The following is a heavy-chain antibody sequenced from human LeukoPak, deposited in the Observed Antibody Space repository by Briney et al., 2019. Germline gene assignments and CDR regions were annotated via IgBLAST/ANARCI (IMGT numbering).Heavy chain of an antibody. J-gene: IGHJ3*02. V-gene: IGHV1-18*01. Sequence: GESLKISCKGSGYSFASYDISWVRQAPGQGLECMGWISAYNGNTNYAQKFQGRVTMTTDTSTSTAYMELRSLRSDDTAVYFCATNRAGTYDRPFDIWGQGTMVTVSS. D-gene: IGHD1-26*01. CDR1: GYSFASYD. CDR3: ATNRAGTYDRPFDI. CDR2: ISAYNGNT.